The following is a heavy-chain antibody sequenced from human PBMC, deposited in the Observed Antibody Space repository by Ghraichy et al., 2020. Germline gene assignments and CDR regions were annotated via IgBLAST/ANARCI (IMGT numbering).Heavy chain of an antibody. CDR1: GGSISSGDYY. V-gene: IGHV4-30-4*01. Sequence: SETLSLTCTVSGGSISSGDYYWSWIRQPPGKGLEWIGYIYYSGRTYYNPSLQSRVTISVDTSKNQFTLKLSSVTAADPAVYYRARAPGYCSGGSCFRPFDDWGQGTLVTVSS. J-gene: IGHJ4*02. CDR3: ARAPGYCSGGSCFRPFDD. CDR2: IYYSGRT. D-gene: IGHD2-15*01.